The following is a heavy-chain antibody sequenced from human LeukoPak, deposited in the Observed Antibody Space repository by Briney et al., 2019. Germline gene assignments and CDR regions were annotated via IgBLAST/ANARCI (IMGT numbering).Heavy chain of an antibody. CDR1: GFTFSSYS. CDR2: ISSSSSYI. J-gene: IGHJ4*02. CDR3: AREAPYYYDSSPCPFDY. V-gene: IGHV3-21*01. D-gene: IGHD3-22*01. Sequence: GGSLRLSCAASGFTFSSYSMNWVRQAPGKGLEWVSSISSSSSYIYYADSVKGRFTISRDNAKNSLYLQTNSLRAEDTAVYYCAREAPYYYDSSPCPFDYWGQGTLVTVSS.